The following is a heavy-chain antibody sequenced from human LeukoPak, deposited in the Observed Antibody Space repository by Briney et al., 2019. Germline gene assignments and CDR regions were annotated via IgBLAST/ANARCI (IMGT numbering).Heavy chain of an antibody. J-gene: IGHJ4*02. CDR1: GGSISSSSYY. D-gene: IGHD5-24*01. V-gene: IGHV4-39*01. CDR3: ARRLGDGYYYFDY. CDR2: IYYSGST. Sequence: SETLSLTCTVSGGSISSSSYYWGWIRQPPGKGLEWIGSIYYSGSTYYNPSLKSRVTISVDTSKNQFSLKLSSVTAADTAVYYCARRLGDGYYYFDYWGQGTLVTVSS.